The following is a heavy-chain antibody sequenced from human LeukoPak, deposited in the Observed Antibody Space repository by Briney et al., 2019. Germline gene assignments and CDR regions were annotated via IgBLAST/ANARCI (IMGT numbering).Heavy chain of an antibody. CDR2: INHSGST. D-gene: IGHD2-2*01. V-gene: IGHV4-34*01. CDR3: ARCGGRYCRSTSCYVGY. CDR1: GGSFSGYY. Sequence: PSETLSLTCAVYGGSFSGYYWSWIRQPPGKGLEWIVAINHSGSTNYNPSLKSRVTISVDTSKNQFSLKLSSVTAADTAVYYCARCGGRYCRSTSCYVGYWGQGTLVTVSS. J-gene: IGHJ4*02.